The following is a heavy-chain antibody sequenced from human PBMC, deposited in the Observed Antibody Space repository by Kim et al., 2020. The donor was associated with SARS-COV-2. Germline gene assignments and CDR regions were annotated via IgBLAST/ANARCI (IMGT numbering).Heavy chain of an antibody. CDR2: INHSGST. CDR3: ARYQFRAGESKRYFDY. Sequence: SETLSLTCAVYGGSFSGYYWSWIRQPPGKGLEWIGEINHSGSTNYNPSLKSRVTISVDTSKNQFSLKLSSVTAADTAVYYCARYQFRAGESKRYFDYWGQGTLVTVSS. J-gene: IGHJ4*02. CDR1: GGSFSGYY. D-gene: IGHD2-2*01. V-gene: IGHV4-34*01.